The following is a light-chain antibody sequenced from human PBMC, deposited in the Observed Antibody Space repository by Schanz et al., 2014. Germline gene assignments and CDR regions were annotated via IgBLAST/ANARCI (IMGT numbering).Light chain of an antibody. J-gene: IGKJ1*01. V-gene: IGKV3-20*01. Sequence: EIVLTQSPGTLSLSPGERATLSCRASQSVSSSYLAWYQQKPGQAPRLLIYGASTRATGIPARFSGSGSGTEFTLTISSLQPDDFATYYCQHYNSYPLTFGQGTKVEIK. CDR2: GAS. CDR1: QSVSSSY. CDR3: QHYNSYPLT.